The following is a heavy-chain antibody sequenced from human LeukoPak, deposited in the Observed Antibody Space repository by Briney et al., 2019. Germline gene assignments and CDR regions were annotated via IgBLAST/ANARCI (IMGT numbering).Heavy chain of an antibody. CDR3: AKDGAVPFDY. V-gene: IGHV3-30*18. CDR1: GFTFSSYG. Sequence: GGSLRLSCAASGFTFSSYGMHWVRQAPGKGLEWVAVISYDGSNKYYADSVKGRFTISRDNSKNTLYLQMNSPRAEDTAVYYCAKDGAVPFDYWGQGTLVTVSS. D-gene: IGHD6-19*01. J-gene: IGHJ4*02. CDR2: ISYDGSNK.